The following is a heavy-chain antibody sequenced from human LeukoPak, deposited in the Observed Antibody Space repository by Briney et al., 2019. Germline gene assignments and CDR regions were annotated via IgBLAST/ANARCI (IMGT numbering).Heavy chain of an antibody. CDR1: GGTFRSYD. Sequence: SVKVPCKASGGTFRSYDILWVRQAPGQGLEWMGGIIPIFGKEKYAQKLQGRVKITTDDSTNTAYMELGSLSSQDPAVYYCARAKLLSRFDPWGQGNLGTGS. V-gene: IGHV1-69*05. CDR2: IIPIFGKE. CDR3: ARAKLLSRFDP. J-gene: IGHJ5*01. D-gene: IGHD3-10*01.